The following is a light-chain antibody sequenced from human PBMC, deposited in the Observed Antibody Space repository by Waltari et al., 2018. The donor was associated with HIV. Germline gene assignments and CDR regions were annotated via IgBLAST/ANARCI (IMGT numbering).Light chain of an antibody. CDR2: GKN. CDR1: SLRSYY. V-gene: IGLV3-19*01. CDR3: NSRDSSAKGV. J-gene: IGLJ2*01. Sequence: SSELTQDPAVSVASGQTVRITCQGDSLRSYYASWYRQKPGQAPVLVIYGKNNRPSGIPDRFSGSSSGNTASLTITGAQAEDEADYYCNSRDSSAKGVFGGGTKLTVL.